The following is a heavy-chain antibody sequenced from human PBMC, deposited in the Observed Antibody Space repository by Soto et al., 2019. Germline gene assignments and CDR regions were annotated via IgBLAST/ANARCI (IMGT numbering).Heavy chain of an antibody. CDR3: ARGRLAGTRQFGY. J-gene: IGHJ4*02. D-gene: IGHD3-10*01. CDR2: INHSGST. CDR1: GGSFSGYY. Sequence: VQLQQWGAGLLKPSETLSLTCAVYGGSFSGYYWSWIRQPPGKGLEWIGEINHSGSTNYNPSLKSRVTISVDTSKNQFSLKLSSVTAADTAVYYCARGRLAGTRQFGYWGQGTLVTVSS. V-gene: IGHV4-34*01.